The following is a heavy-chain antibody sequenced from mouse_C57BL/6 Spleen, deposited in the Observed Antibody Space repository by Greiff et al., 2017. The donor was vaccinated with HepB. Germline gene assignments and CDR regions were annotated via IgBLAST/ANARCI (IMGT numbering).Heavy chain of an antibody. Sequence: QVQLQQPGAELVRPGSSVKLSCKASGYTFTSYWMHWVKQRPIQGLEWIGNIDPSDSETHYNQKFKDKATLTVDKSSSTAYMQLSSLTSEDSAVYYCARTYDYDGHCFAYWGQGTLVTVSA. D-gene: IGHD2-4*01. J-gene: IGHJ3*01. CDR1: GYTFTSYW. CDR2: IDPSDSET. CDR3: ARTYDYDGHCFAY. V-gene: IGHV1-52*01.